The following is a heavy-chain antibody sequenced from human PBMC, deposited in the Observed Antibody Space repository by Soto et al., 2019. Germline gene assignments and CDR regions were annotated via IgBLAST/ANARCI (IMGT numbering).Heavy chain of an antibody. CDR1: GGSISSYY. J-gene: IGHJ4*02. V-gene: IGHV4-59*01. Sequence: SETLSLTCTVSGGSISSYYWSWIRQPPGKGLEWIGYIYYSGSTNYNPSLKSRVTISVDTSKNQFSLKLSSVTAADTAVYYCARVSPVAGLVFEYWGQGTLVTLSS. CDR3: ARVSPVAGLVFEY. D-gene: IGHD6-19*01. CDR2: IYYSGST.